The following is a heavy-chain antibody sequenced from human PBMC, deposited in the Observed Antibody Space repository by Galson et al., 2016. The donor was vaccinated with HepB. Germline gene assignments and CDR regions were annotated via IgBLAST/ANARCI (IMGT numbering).Heavy chain of an antibody. CDR2: IYYSGST. Sequence: SETLSLTCTVSGGSISSSSYYWGWIRQPPGKGLEWIGSIYYSGSTYYNPSLKSRVTISVDTSKNQFSLQLNSVTPEDTAVYYCASPIHLWALEYWGQGTLVTVSS. J-gene: IGHJ4*02. D-gene: IGHD5-18*01. V-gene: IGHV4-39*07. CDR1: GGSISSSSYY. CDR3: ASPIHLWALEY.